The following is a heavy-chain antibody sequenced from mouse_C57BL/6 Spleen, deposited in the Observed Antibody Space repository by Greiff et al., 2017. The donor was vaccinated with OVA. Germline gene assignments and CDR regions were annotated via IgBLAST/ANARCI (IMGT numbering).Heavy chain of an antibody. D-gene: IGHD1-1*01. CDR3: AIEGSGSSGDY. CDR1: GYTFTSYW. V-gene: IGHV1-52*01. J-gene: IGHJ2*01. CDR2: IDPSDGET. Sequence: QVQLQQPGAELVRPGSSVKLSCKASGYTFTSYWMHWVKQRPIQGLEWIGHIDPSDGETHYNQKFKDKAPLTVDKSSSTAYMQLSSLTSEDSAGSYCAIEGSGSSGDYWGQGTTLTVSS.